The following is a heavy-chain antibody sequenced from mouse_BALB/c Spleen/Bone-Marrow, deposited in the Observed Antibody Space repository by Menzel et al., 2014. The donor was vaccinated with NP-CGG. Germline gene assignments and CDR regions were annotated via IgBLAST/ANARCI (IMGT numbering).Heavy chain of an antibody. J-gene: IGHJ2*01. Sequence: VQLQRSGAELVKPGASVKLSCKASGYTFTSFYMYWVKRRPGQGLEWIGGINPSNGGTNFNEKFKSKATLTLDKSSSTAYMQLSSLTSEDSAVYYCTRGSYGSSQYYFDYWGQGTTLTVSS. D-gene: IGHD1-1*01. CDR2: INPSNGGT. V-gene: IGHV1S81*02. CDR3: TRGSYGSSQYYFDY. CDR1: GYTFTSFY.